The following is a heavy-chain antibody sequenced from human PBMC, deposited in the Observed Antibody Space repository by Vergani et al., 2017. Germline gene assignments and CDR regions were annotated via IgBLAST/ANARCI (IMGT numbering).Heavy chain of an antibody. D-gene: IGHD4-17*01. V-gene: IGHV3-23*01. CDR3: AKGHDPVTTNYYFDY. J-gene: IGHJ4*02. Sequence: EVQLLESGGGLVQPGGSLRLSCAASGFTFSSYAMSWVRQAPGKGLEWVSAISGSGGSTYYADSVKGRFTISRDNSKNTLYLQINSLRAEDTAVYYCAKGHDPVTTNYYFDYWGQGTLVTVSS. CDR2: ISGSGGST. CDR1: GFTFSSYA.